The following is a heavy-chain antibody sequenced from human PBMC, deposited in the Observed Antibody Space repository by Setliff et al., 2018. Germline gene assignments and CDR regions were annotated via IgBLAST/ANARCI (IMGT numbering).Heavy chain of an antibody. D-gene: IGHD3-3*01. J-gene: IGHJ6*03. CDR1: DDSISSRHYY. CDR2: IYTSWST. V-gene: IGHV4-61*09. CDR3: ARMSGFQYMDV. Sequence: SSETLSLTCTVSDDSISSRHYYWSWIRQPAGKGLEWLGQIYTSWSTNYNPSLKGRATLTIDASKRQFSLKLTSVTAADTAVYYCARMSGFQYMDVWGKGTTVTVSS.